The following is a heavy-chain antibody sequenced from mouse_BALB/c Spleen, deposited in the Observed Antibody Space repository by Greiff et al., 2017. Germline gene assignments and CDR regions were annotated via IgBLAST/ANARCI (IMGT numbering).Heavy chain of an antibody. Sequence: VQLQESGPGLVAPSQSLSITCTVSGFSLTSYGVHWVRQPPGKGLEWLGVIWAGGSTNYNSALMSRLSISKDNSKSQVFLKMNSLQTDDTAMYYCARACYGEYGDAMDYWGQGTSVTVSA. D-gene: IGHD2-13*01. V-gene: IGHV2-9*02. CDR3: ARACYGEYGDAMDY. CDR2: IWAGGST. CDR1: GFSLTSYG. J-gene: IGHJ4*01.